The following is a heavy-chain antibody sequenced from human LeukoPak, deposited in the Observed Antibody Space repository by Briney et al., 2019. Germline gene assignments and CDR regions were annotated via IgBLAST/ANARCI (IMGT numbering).Heavy chain of an antibody. CDR3: TSDPDSCYH. CDR1: GFNFNDYS. CDR2: IRSTGDMI. Sequence: GGSLRLSCAACGFNFNDYSMNLLRQAPGRGLEWVAYIRSTGDMIYYADSVRGRFTISRDTAKNLLYLQMNSLRDEDTAVYYCTSDPDSCYHWGQGTLVTVSS. J-gene: IGHJ5*02. V-gene: IGHV3-48*02.